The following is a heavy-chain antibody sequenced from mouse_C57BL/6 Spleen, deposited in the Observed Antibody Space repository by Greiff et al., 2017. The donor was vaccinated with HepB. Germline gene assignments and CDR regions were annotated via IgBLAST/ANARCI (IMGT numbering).Heavy chain of an antibody. CDR3: ARAYYSSYEWDWYFDV. J-gene: IGHJ1*03. V-gene: IGHV1-42*01. D-gene: IGHD2-5*01. CDR1: GYSFTGYY. CDR2: INPSTGGT. Sequence: VQLQQSGPELVKPGASVKISCKASGYSFTGYYMNWVKQSPEKSLEWIGEINPSTGGTTYNQKFKAKATLTVDKSSSTAYMQLKSLTSEDSAVYYCARAYYSSYEWDWYFDVWGTGTTVTVSS.